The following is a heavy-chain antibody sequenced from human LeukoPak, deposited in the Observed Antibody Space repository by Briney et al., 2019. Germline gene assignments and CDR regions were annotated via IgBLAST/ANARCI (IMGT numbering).Heavy chain of an antibody. Sequence: PSETLSLTCAVYGGSFSGYYWSWIRQPPGKGLEWIGEINHSGSTNYNPSLKSRVTISVDTSKNQFSLKLSSVTAADTAVYYCARGTDCSSTSCYIDYWGQGTLVTVSA. D-gene: IGHD2-2*02. CDR1: GGSFSGYY. V-gene: IGHV4-34*01. CDR2: INHSGST. CDR3: ARGTDCSSTSCYIDY. J-gene: IGHJ4*02.